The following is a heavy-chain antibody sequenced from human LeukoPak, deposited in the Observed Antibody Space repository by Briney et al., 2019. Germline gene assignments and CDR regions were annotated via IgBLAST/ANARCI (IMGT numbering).Heavy chain of an antibody. J-gene: IGHJ4*02. CDR3: ARENLVLQRGGRGWYPLGSHY. Sequence: PGGSLRLSCAASGFTFSSYSMNWVRRAPGKGLEWVSYIRSSSSTIFYADSLKRRFTISGDNAKNSLYLPLHRLRAEDTAVCLFARENLVLQRGGRGWYPLGSHYWGQGTLVTVSS. CDR2: IRSSSSTI. V-gene: IGHV3-48*01. CDR1: GFTFSSYS. D-gene: IGHD6-19*01.